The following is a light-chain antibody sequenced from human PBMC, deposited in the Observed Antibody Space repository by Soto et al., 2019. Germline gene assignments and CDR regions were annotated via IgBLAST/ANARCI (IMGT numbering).Light chain of an antibody. Sequence: EIVLTQSPGTLSLSPGERATLSCTASQSVAGNFLAWYQQRPGQAPRLLISAASSMPTAIPDRFSGSGSGTEFTLTLSRLEPDDSAVYFCQQYGNSPLTFGPGTKLNIK. V-gene: IGKV3-20*01. CDR3: QQYGNSPLT. CDR1: QSVAGNF. CDR2: AAS. J-gene: IGKJ3*01.